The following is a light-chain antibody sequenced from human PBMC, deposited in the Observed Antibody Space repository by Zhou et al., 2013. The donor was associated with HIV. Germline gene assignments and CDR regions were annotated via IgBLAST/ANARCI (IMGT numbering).Light chain of an antibody. CDR3: QQYGSSPLX. CDR2: GAS. Sequence: EIVLTQSPATLSLSPGERATLSCRASQSISNYLAWYQQKPGQAPRLLIYGASSRATGIPDRFSGSGSGTDFTLTISRLEPEDFAVYYCQQYGSSPLXFGQGTKVEIK. V-gene: IGKV3-20*01. J-gene: IGKJ1*01. CDR1: QSISNY.